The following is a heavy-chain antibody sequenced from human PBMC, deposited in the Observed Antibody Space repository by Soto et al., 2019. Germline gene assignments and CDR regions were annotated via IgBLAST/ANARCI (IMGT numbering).Heavy chain of an antibody. CDR3: ARRKERSGHYYLDL. Sequence: SVQVSCKASGFTFIPYDFRSVRQAAGQGLEWIGWMNPNNGNAGFAQKCRVRINMTRTTAIITAYLELSRLGSDDSAVYFCARRKERSGHYYLDLWGQGTQVTVSS. D-gene: IGHD3-3*02. CDR1: GFTFIPYD. V-gene: IGHV1-8*01. CDR2: MNPNNGNA. J-gene: IGHJ4*02.